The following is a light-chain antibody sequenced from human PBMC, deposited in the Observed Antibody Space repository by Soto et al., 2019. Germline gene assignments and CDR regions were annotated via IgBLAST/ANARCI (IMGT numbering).Light chain of an antibody. CDR3: SSYTSSSTRV. J-gene: IGLJ1*01. Sequence: SVLPQPASVPGSPGQSITISCTGTSSDVGGYNDVSWYQQHPGKAPKLMIYDVSNRPSGVSNRFSGSKSGNTASLTISGLQAEDEADYYCSSYTSSSTRVFGTGTKVTVL. V-gene: IGLV2-14*01. CDR1: SSDVGGYND. CDR2: DVS.